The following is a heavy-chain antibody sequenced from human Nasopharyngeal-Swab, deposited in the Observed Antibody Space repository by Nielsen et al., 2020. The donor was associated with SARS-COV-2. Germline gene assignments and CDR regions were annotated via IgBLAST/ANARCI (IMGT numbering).Heavy chain of an antibody. Sequence: ESLKISCAASGFTFSSYIMNWVRQAPGKGLEWVSAISSSSSYIYYTDSVKGRFTISRDNAKNSLYLQMNSLRAEDTAVYYCASPRGYSYGAFDYWGQGTLVTVSS. CDR3: ASPRGYSYGAFDY. V-gene: IGHV3-21*01. CDR2: ISSSSSYI. CDR1: GFTFSSYI. D-gene: IGHD5-18*01. J-gene: IGHJ4*02.